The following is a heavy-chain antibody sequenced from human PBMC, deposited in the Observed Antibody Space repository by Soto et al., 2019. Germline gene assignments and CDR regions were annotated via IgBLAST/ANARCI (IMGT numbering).Heavy chain of an antibody. J-gene: IGHJ5*02. CDR3: ARGPRYCSTTTCFSGVTWFDP. CDR2: ISSYNGNT. D-gene: IGHD2-2*01. CDR1: GYTFTSYG. V-gene: IGHV1-18*04. Sequence: ASVKVSCKASGYTFTSYGISWVRQAPGQGLEWMGWISSYNGNTNYAQKVQGRVTLTTDTSTSTTYMELRSLRSDDTAVYYCARGPRYCSTTTCFSGVTWFDPWGQGTLVTVPS.